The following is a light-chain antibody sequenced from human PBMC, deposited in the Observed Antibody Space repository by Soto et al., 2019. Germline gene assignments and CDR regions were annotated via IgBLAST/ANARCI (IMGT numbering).Light chain of an antibody. CDR3: SSYAGSNTDYV. CDR1: SSDVGGYKY. J-gene: IGLJ1*01. CDR2: EVS. V-gene: IGLV2-8*01. Sequence: QSALTQPPSASRSPGQSVTISCTGTSSDVGGYKYVSWYQQHPGKVPKLMIYEVSKRPSGVPDRFSGSKSGNTASLTVSGLQAEDEADYYCSSYAGSNTDYVFGTGTKVTVL.